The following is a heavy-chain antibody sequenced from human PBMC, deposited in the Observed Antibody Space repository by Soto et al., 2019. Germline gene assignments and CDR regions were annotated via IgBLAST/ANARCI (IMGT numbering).Heavy chain of an antibody. CDR3: ARDSVGSGYD. CDR1: GGSISSSSYY. CDR2: IYYSGYT. Sequence: SETLSLTCTVSGGSISSSSYYWGWVRQPPGKGLEWIGSIYYSGYTNYNPSLKSRVTISVATSKNHFSLELRSVTAADTAVYYCARDSVGSGYDWGQGTLVTVSS. D-gene: IGHD5-12*01. V-gene: IGHV4-39*07. J-gene: IGHJ4*02.